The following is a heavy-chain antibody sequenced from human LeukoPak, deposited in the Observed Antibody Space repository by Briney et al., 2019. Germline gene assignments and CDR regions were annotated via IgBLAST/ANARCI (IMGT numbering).Heavy chain of an antibody. CDR2: MNPNSGNT. CDR1: GYTFTSYD. CDR3: ARVGMALDY. D-gene: IGHD5-24*01. V-gene: IGHV1-8*01. J-gene: IGHJ4*02. Sequence: ASVKVSCKASGYTFTSYDINWVRQATGQGLEWMGWMNPNSGNTGYAQKFQGRVTMTTDTSTSTAYMELRSLRSDDTAVYYCARVGMALDYWGQGTLVTVSS.